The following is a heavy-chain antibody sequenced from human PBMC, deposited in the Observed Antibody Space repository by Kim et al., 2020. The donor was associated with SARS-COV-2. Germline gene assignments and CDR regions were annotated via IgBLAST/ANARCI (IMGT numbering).Heavy chain of an antibody. D-gene: IGHD6-13*01. Sequence: SETLSLTCTVSGGSISGSNSYWGWVRQPPGKGLEWIGAFYHTANTFYNPSLKSRVTISVDTSKNQFSLRLNSVSAAATAVYYCLLAAAGTNYYYGADVWG. CDR2: FYHTANT. CDR3: LLAAAGTNYYYGADV. V-gene: IGHV4-39*07. CDR1: GGSISGSNSY. J-gene: IGHJ6*01.